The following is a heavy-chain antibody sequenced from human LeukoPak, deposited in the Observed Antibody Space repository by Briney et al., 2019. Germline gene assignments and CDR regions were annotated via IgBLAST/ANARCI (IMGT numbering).Heavy chain of an antibody. V-gene: IGHV4-4*07. Sequence: SETLSLTCTVSGGSISSYYWSWIRQPAGKGLEWIGRIYTSGSTNYNPSLKSRVTISVDTSKNQSSLKLSSVTAADTAVYYCARFPHYSYYMDVWGKGTTVTVSS. CDR1: GGSISSYY. J-gene: IGHJ6*03. CDR2: IYTSGST. CDR3: ARFPHYSYYMDV.